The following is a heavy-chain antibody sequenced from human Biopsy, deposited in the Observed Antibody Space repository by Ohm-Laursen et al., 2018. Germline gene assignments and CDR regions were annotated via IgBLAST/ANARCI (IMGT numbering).Heavy chain of an antibody. CDR2: MLNRGST. CDR1: TASVSGGTFY. J-gene: IGHJ3*01. Sequence: SETLSLTCTVSTASVSGGTFYWSRIPQPPGKGLEGNGYMLNRGSTNYSPSLKSRVTILLDTSKNQFSLKLSSVTVADTAVYYCARVEDCSGDNCPRLAFDLWGQGTTVIVSS. D-gene: IGHD2-15*01. CDR3: ARVEDCSGDNCPRLAFDL. V-gene: IGHV4-61*01.